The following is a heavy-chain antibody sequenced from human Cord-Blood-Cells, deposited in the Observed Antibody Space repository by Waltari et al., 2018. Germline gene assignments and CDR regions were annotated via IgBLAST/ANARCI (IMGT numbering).Heavy chain of an antibody. J-gene: IGHJ4*02. CDR3: ATTGAYYDFWSGYSHFDY. D-gene: IGHD3-3*01. Sequence: QVQLVQSGAEVKKPGASVKVSCKVSGYTLTELSMHWVRQAPGQGLEWMGGFDPEDGETIYAQEFQGRVTMTEDTSTDTAYMELSSLRSEDTAVYYCATTGAYYDFWSGYSHFDYWGQGTLVTVSS. CDR1: GYTLTELS. V-gene: IGHV1-24*01. CDR2: FDPEDGET.